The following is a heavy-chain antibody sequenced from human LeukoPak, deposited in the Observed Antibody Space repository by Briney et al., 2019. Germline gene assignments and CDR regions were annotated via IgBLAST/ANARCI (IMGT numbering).Heavy chain of an antibody. J-gene: IGHJ4*02. D-gene: IGHD3-22*01. CDR2: ITGGGDYT. CDR1: GFTFSRYS. V-gene: IGHV3-23*01. Sequence: GGSLRLSCATSGFTFSRYSMSWVRQAPGKGLEWVSAITGGGDYTDYADSVKGRFTISRDNSKNTLYLQLNSLRAGDTAIYYCAKRRWDSSGYFDYWGQGTLVTVSS. CDR3: AKRRWDSSGYFDY.